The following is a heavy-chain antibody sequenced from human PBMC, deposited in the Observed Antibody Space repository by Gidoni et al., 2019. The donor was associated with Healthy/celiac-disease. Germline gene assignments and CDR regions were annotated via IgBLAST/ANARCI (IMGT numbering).Heavy chain of an antibody. J-gene: IGHJ6*04. CDR2: ISSNGGST. D-gene: IGHD5-12*01. Sequence: EVQLVESGGGLVQPGGSLRLSCAASGFTFSSYAMHWVRQAPGKGLEYVSAISSNGGSTYYANSVKGRFTISRDNSKNTLYLQMGSLRAEDMAVYYCARVNGYLGMDVWGKGTTVTVSS. CDR3: ARVNGYLGMDV. CDR1: GFTFSSYA. V-gene: IGHV3-64*01.